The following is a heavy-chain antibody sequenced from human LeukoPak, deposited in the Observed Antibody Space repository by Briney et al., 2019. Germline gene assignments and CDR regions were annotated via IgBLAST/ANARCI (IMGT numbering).Heavy chain of an antibody. J-gene: IGHJ4*02. CDR1: GGSFSGYY. D-gene: IGHD3-22*01. CDR2: INHSGST. CDR3: AKPRTPDYYDSSGHFDY. Sequence: TPSETLSLTCAVYGGSFSGYYWSWIRQPPGKGLEWIGEINHSGSTNYNPSLKSRVTISVDTSKNQFSLKLSSVTAADTAVYYCAKPRTPDYYDSSGHFDYWGQGTLVTVSS. V-gene: IGHV4-34*01.